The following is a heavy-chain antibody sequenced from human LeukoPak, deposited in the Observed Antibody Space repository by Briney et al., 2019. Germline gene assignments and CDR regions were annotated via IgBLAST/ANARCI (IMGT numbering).Heavy chain of an antibody. Sequence: PGGSLRLSCTASGFTFGDYAMSWVRQAPGKGLEWVGFIRSKAYGGTTEYAASVKGRFTISRDDSKSIAYLQMNSLKTEDTAVYYCTRSTKGSRDGYNFWGQGNLVTVSS. CDR2: IRSKAYGGTT. D-gene: IGHD5-24*01. CDR1: GFTFGDYA. V-gene: IGHV3-49*04. J-gene: IGHJ4*02. CDR3: TRSTKGSRDGYNF.